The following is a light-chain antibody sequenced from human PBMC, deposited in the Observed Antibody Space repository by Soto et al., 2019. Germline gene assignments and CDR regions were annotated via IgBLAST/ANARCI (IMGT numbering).Light chain of an antibody. J-gene: IGLJ1*01. CDR3: SSYTSTTARV. V-gene: IGLV2-14*01. CDR1: SSDVGGYNY. CDR2: EVS. Sequence: QSALTQPASVSGSPGQSITISCTGTSSDVGGYNYVSWYQHHPGKAPKLIIYEVSVRPSGVSNRFSGSKSGNTASLTISGLQAEDEADYYCSSYTSTTARVFGPGTKLTVL.